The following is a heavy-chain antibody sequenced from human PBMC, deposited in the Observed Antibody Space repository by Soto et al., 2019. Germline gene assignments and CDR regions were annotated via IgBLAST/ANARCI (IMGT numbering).Heavy chain of an antibody. CDR2: ISASGGST. J-gene: IGHJ4*02. Sequence: EVQILESGGGLIQPGESLRPSCAASGFTFSTYTMGWVRQAPEKGLEWVSSISASGGSTYYADSVKGRFTIFRDNSNNTLFLHMSRLRADDTAVYYCASEVAVGLFDYWGQGTLVTVSS. CDR1: GFTFSTYT. V-gene: IGHV3-23*01. CDR3: ASEVAVGLFDY. D-gene: IGHD6-19*01.